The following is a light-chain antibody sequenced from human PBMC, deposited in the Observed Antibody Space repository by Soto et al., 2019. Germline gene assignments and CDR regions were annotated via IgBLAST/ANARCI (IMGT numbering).Light chain of an antibody. CDR2: HVS. CDR3: SSYVSTNTPVL. Sequence: QSALTQPASVSGSPGQSITISCTGTSSDVGGYDYVSWYQQHPGSAPKLMIYHVSIRPSGVSDRFSGSKSGNTASLTISGLQAEDEADYYCSSYVSTNTPVLFGGGTKLTVL. J-gene: IGLJ2*01. CDR1: SSDVGGYDY. V-gene: IGLV2-14*03.